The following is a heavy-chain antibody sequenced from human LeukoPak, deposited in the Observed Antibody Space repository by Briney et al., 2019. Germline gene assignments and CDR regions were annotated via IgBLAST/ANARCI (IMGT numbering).Heavy chain of an antibody. CDR1: GYTFTSYY. V-gene: IGHV1-46*01. J-gene: IGHJ4*02. CDR3: ASGEPWIQLWSLFDY. D-gene: IGHD5-18*01. Sequence: ASVKVSCKASGYTFTSYYMHWVRQAPGQGLEWMGIINPSGGSTSYAQKFQGRVTMTRDMSTSTVYMELSSLRSEDTAVYYCASGEPWIQLWSLFDYWGQGTLVTVSS. CDR2: INPSGGST.